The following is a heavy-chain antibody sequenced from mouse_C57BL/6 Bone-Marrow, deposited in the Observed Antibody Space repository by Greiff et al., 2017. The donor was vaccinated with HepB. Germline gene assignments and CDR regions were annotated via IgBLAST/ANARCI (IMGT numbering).Heavy chain of an antibody. J-gene: IGHJ3*01. V-gene: IGHV1-81*01. CDR2: IYPRSGNT. CDR3: ARRGYGPWLAY. Sequence: VQLQQSGAELARPGASVKLSCKASGYTFTSYGISWVKQRTGQGLEWIGEIYPRSGNTYYNEKFKGKATLTADKSSSTAYMELRSLTSEDSAVYFCARRGYGPWLAYWGQGTLVTVSA. CDR1: GYTFTSYG. D-gene: IGHD1-1*01.